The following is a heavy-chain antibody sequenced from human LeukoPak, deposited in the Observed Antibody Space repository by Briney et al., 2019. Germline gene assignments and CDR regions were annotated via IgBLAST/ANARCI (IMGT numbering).Heavy chain of an antibody. Sequence: ASVKVSCKASGYTFTGYDINWVRQATGQGLEWMGWMNPNSGNTGYAQKFQGRVTMTRNTSISTAYMELSSLRSEDTAVYYCARGVESGSYYYYYYYYMDVWGKGTTVTISS. CDR1: GYTFTGYD. D-gene: IGHD1-26*01. CDR3: ARGVESGSYYYYYYYYMDV. CDR2: MNPNSGNT. V-gene: IGHV1-8*01. J-gene: IGHJ6*03.